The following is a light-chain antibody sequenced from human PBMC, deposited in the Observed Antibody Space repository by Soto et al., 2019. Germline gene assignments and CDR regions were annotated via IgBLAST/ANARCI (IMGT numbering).Light chain of an antibody. CDR1: QNIFTY. Sequence: DIHMTQSPSTLSASVGDRVTISCRASQNIFTYLAWYQQKPGKAPKLLIFDASTLQSGVPPRFSGSGSGTEFTLTISSLQPDDFAPYYCQHDTLYSASFGPGTKV. CDR3: QHDTLYSAS. J-gene: IGKJ1*01. CDR2: DAS. V-gene: IGKV1-5*01.